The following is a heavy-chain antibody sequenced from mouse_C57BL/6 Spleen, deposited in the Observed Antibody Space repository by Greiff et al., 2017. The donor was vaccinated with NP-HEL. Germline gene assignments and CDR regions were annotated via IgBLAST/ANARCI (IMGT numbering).Heavy chain of an antibody. D-gene: IGHD2-1*01. J-gene: IGHJ4*01. CDR2: IYPGDGDT. CDR3: ARGNYGNYSGYAMDY. CDR1: GYAFSSYW. Sequence: QVQLQQSGAELVKPGASVKISCKASGYAFSSYWMNWVKQRPGKGLEWIGQIYPGDGDTNYNGKFKGKATLTADKSSSTAYMQLSSLTSEDSAVYFCARGNYGNYSGYAMDYWGQGTSVTVSS. V-gene: IGHV1-80*01.